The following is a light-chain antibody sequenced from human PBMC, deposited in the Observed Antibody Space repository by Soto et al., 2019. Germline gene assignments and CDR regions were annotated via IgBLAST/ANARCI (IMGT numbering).Light chain of an antibody. CDR1: TSNIEKFY. Sequence: QSVLTQPPSASGTPGQRVTISCSGSTSNIEKFYVYWYQQVPGTAPKLLIYRNNQRPSGVPDLVAGSKSGTSASLAISGLRSEDEAEYYCAAWDDSLRGVIFGCGTQLTVL. CDR2: RNN. V-gene: IGLV1-47*01. CDR3: AAWDDSLRGVI. J-gene: IGLJ2*01.